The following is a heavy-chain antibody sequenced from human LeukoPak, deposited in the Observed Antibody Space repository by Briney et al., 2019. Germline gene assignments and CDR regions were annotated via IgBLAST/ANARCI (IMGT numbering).Heavy chain of an antibody. J-gene: IGHJ4*02. CDR2: INPKSGAT. D-gene: IGHD1-26*01. V-gene: IGHV1-2*02. CDR3: ARGGWWGLLPGRDYCDH. CDR1: GYTFTDYY. Sequence: ASVKVSCKASGYTFTDYYIHWVRQAPGQGLDWMGWINPKSGATKSAKKFQGRVTVTRDSSISTVYLELSSLTSDDTAVYYCARGGWWGLLPGRDYCDHWGQGTLVPVSS.